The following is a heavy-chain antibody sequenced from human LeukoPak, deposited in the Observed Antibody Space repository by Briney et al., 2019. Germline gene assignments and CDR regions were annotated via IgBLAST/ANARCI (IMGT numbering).Heavy chain of an antibody. J-gene: IGHJ4*02. Sequence: PSETLSLTCAVYGGSFSGYYWSWIRQPLGKGLEWIGEINHSGSTNYDPSLKSRVTISVDTSKNQFSLKLSSVTAADTAVYYCARGNLVAATPFDYWGQGTLVTVSS. CDR1: GGSFSGYY. CDR3: ARGNLVAATPFDY. D-gene: IGHD2-15*01. V-gene: IGHV4-34*01. CDR2: INHSGST.